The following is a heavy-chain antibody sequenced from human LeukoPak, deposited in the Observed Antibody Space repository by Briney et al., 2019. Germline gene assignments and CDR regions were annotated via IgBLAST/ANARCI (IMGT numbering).Heavy chain of an antibody. D-gene: IGHD5-18*01. Sequence: GGSLRLSCAASGFTFTTYWMHWVRQAPGKGLVWVSHINSDGSITSYADSVKGRFTISRDNAKNTLYLQMNSPRAEDTAVYYCARDAVDTANAVWGQGTTVTVSS. CDR2: INSDGSIT. CDR3: ARDAVDTANAV. J-gene: IGHJ6*02. V-gene: IGHV3-74*01. CDR1: GFTFTTYW.